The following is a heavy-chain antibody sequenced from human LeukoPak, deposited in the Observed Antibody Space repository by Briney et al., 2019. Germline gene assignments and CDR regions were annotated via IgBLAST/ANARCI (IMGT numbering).Heavy chain of an antibody. CDR3: ARDLFH. CDR2: INSGGST. CDR1: GFTVSSNY. Sequence: GGSLRLSCAASGFTVSSNYMSWVRQPPGKGLEWVSVINSGGSTNYADSVKGRFNISRDNSKNTLYLQMSSLRAEDTAVYYCARDLFHWGQGTLVTVSS. J-gene: IGHJ4*02. V-gene: IGHV3-53*01. D-gene: IGHD2-21*01.